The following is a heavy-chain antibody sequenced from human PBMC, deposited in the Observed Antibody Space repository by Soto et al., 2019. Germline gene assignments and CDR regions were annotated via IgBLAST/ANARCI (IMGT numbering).Heavy chain of an antibody. V-gene: IGHV4-34*01. CDR3: ARARARITMVRGVSGNWFDP. D-gene: IGHD3-10*01. CDR1: GGSFSGYY. J-gene: IGHJ5*02. CDR2: INHSGST. Sequence: PSDTLSLTCAVYGGSFSGYYWSWIRQPPGKGLEWIGEINHSGSTNYNPSLKSRVTISVDTSKNQFSLKLSSVTAADTAVYYCARARARITMVRGVSGNWFDPWGQGTLVTVSS.